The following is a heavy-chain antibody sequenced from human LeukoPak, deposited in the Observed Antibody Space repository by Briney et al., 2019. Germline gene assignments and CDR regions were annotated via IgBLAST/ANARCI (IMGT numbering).Heavy chain of an antibody. CDR2: IYYSGST. J-gene: IGHJ4*02. V-gene: IGHV4-59*01. Sequence: SETLSLTCTVSGGSFNSYYWSWIRQPPGKGLEWIGYIYYSGSTNYNPSLKSRATISIGMSKNQFSLKLRSVTAADTAVYYCARGPTKNYFDYWGQGTLVTVSS. CDR1: GGSFNSYY. CDR3: ARGPTKNYFDY.